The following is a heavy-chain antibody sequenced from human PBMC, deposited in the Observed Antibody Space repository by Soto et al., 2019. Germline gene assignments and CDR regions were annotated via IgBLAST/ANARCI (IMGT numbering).Heavy chain of an antibody. CDR2: ISTYSGDT. V-gene: IGHV1-18*01. CDR3: ARHHGPTTSENWLDP. J-gene: IGHJ5*02. CDR1: GYTFFTYD. D-gene: IGHD5-12*01. Sequence: ASVKVSCKASGYTFFTYDISWVRQAPGQGLEWMGWISTYSGDTKYAQKFQGRVTMTTDTSTTTACLELRSLRSDDTAVYYCARHHGPTTSENWLDPWGQGTLVTVSS.